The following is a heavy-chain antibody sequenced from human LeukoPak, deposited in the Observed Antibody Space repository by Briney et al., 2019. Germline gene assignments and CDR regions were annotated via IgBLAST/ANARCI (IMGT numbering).Heavy chain of an antibody. CDR1: GGSISSGSYY. Sequence: PSETLSLTCTVSGGSISSGSYYWSWIRHPAGKGLEWIGRIYTSGSTDYNPSLKSRVTISVDTSKNQFSLKLSSVTAADTAVYYCARDGESYSSSWYYNWFDPWGQGTLVTVSS. CDR3: ARDGESYSSSWYYNWFDP. D-gene: IGHD6-13*01. CDR2: IYTSGST. J-gene: IGHJ5*02. V-gene: IGHV4-61*02.